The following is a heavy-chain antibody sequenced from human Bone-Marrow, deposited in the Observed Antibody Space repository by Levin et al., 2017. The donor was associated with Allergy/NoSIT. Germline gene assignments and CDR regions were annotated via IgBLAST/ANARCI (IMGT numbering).Heavy chain of an antibody. CDR3: ARGPTVNYYYYYGMDV. V-gene: IGHV4-31*03. Sequence: SETLSLTCTVSGGSISSGGYYWSWIRQHPGKGLEWIGYIYYSGSTYYNPSLKSRVTISVDTSKNQFSLKLSSVTAADTAVYYCARGPTVNYYYYYGMDVWGQGTTVTVSS. J-gene: IGHJ6*02. CDR2: IYYSGST. CDR1: GGSISSGGYY. D-gene: IGHD4-11*01.